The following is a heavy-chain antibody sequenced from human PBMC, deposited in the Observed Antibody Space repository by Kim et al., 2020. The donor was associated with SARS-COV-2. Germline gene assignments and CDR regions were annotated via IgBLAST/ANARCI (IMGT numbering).Heavy chain of an antibody. V-gene: IGHV4-59*01. D-gene: IGHD3-16*01. Sequence: SETLSLTCTVSGGSISSYYWSWIRQPPGKGLEWIGYIYYSGSTNYNPSLKSRVTISVDTSKNQFSLKLSSVTAADTAVYYCARDSVLITFGGGHWFDPWGQGTLVTVSS. CDR2: IYYSGST. J-gene: IGHJ5*02. CDR3: ARDSVLITFGGGHWFDP. CDR1: GGSISSYY.